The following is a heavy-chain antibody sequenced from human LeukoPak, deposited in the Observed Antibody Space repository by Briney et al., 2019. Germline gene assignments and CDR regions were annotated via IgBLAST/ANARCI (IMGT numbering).Heavy chain of an antibody. D-gene: IGHD2-2*01. CDR3: AKDLNYAFDY. CDR2: LSGSGDKT. Sequence: GGSLRLSCAASGFTFRSYAMSWVRQAPGKGLEWVSALSGSGDKTFYADSVKGRFTISRDNAKNTLYLQMRSLMTEDTAVYYCAKDLNYAFDYWGQGTLVTVSS. J-gene: IGHJ4*02. CDR1: GFTFRSYA. V-gene: IGHV3-23*01.